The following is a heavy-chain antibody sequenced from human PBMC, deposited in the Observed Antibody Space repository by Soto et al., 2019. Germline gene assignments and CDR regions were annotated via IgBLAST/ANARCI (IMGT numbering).Heavy chain of an antibody. V-gene: IGHV3-23*01. CDR2: IGGSGGDT. D-gene: IGHD2-8*01. J-gene: IGHJ1*01. CDR3: ARCLGVGHCTNGLWQLFHH. CDR1: GFTFGNYA. Sequence: EVQLLESGGDLVQPGGSLRLSCEASGFTFGNYAMSWVRQAPGKGLEWVSNIGGSGGDTYYAGSVKDRFTISRDNSENTLYLQMNSLRAEDTAVYYCARCLGVGHCTNGLWQLFHHWGQGTLVTVSS.